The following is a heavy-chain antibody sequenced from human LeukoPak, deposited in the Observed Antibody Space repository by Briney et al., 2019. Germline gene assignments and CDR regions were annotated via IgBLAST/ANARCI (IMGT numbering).Heavy chain of an antibody. J-gene: IGHJ6*03. CDR1: GGSISSSSYY. CDR2: IYHSGST. Sequence: PSETLSLTCTVSGGSISSSSYYWGWIRQPPGKGLEWIGEIYHSGSTNYNPSLKSRVTISVDKSKNQFSLKLSSVTAADTAVYYCARVSIVVVPAATLYYYYYMDVWGKGTTVTVSS. V-gene: IGHV4-39*07. CDR3: ARVSIVVVPAATLYYYYYMDV. D-gene: IGHD2-2*01.